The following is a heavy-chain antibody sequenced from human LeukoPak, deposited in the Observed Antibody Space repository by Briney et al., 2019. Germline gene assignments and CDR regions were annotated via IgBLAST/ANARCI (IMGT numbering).Heavy chain of an antibody. D-gene: IGHD5-24*01. J-gene: IGHJ4*02. CDR2: IDTNGSTT. Sequence: RSLRPSFSTSGFSFSNSLMHWVPPVSGKGLVWVARIDTNGSTTHYADSVKCRFTISRDNAKNTLYLQMNSLRAEDTAVYYCVRDRDGYNYWGQGTLVTVSS. CDR1: GFSFSNSL. CDR3: VRDRDGYNY. V-gene: IGHV3-74*01.